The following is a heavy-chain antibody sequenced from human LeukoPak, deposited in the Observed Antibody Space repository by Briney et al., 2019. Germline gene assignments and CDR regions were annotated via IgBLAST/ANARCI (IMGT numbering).Heavy chain of an antibody. CDR3: ARDPLGYCSSTSCFDYFDY. CDR2: INWNGGST. CDR1: GFTFDDYG. V-gene: IGHV3-20*04. D-gene: IGHD2-2*01. J-gene: IGHJ4*02. Sequence: GGSLRLSCAASGFTFDDYGMSWVRQAPGKGLEWVSGINWNGGSTGYADSVKGRFIISRDHAKNSLYLQMNSLRAEDTALYYCARDPLGYCSSTSCFDYFDYWGQGTLVTVSS.